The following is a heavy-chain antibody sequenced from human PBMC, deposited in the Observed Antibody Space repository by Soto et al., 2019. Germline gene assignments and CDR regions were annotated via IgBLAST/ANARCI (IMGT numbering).Heavy chain of an antibody. CDR3: AGQSYESRGYYYAY. CDR2: IYSSGNT. CDR1: GGSSSSTSYY. V-gene: IGHV4-39*01. D-gene: IGHD3-22*01. Sequence: QLLLQESGPGLVKPSETLSLTCTVSGGSSSSTSYYWGWIRQPPGKGLEWIGSIYSSGNTYYNPSLQSRVTISVDTSKSHLSLKLSSVTAADTAVYYCAGQSYESRGYYYAYWAQGTLVTVSS. J-gene: IGHJ4*02.